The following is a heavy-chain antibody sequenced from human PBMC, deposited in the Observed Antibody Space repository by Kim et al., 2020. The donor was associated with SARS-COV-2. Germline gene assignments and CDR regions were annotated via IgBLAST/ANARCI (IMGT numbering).Heavy chain of an antibody. CDR3: EKAGGF. D-gene: IGHD6-25*01. J-gene: IGHJ1*01. CDR1: GFTFTSAA. CDR2: VFADGSA. V-gene: IGHV3-74*01. Sequence: GGSRRLSCAASGFTFTSAAMTWFRQGPGKRLESVSRVFADGSAVYADSVRGRFTISRDNTKDMVSLQMNHLSVEDTAVYYREKAGGFWGQGTLVTVS.